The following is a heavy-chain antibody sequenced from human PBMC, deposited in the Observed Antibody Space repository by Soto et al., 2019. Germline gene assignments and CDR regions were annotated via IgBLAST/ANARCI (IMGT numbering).Heavy chain of an antibody. V-gene: IGHV3-30*03. CDR2: ISYDGSNE. CDR1: GFTFSSYG. D-gene: IGHD3-10*01. Sequence: PGGSLRLSCAVSGFTFSSYGMHWVRQAPGKGLEWVAHISYDGSNEHYVDSVKGRFTISRDNSKNTLYLQMNSLRAEDTAVYYCATTLYGSGTYYSSYPPLYWGLGTLVTVSS. CDR3: ATTLYGSGTYYSSYPPLY. J-gene: IGHJ4*02.